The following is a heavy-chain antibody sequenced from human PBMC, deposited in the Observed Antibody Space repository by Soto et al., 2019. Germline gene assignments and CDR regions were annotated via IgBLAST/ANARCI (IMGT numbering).Heavy chain of an antibody. CDR2: IYTSGST. J-gene: IGHJ5*02. CDR3: AREDGAGWELRNWFDP. Sequence: QVQLQESGPGLVKPSETLSLTCTVSGGSISSYYWCWIRQPARKGLERIGRIYTSGSTNYNPSLKSRVTMSVDTSKNQFSLKLSSVTAADTAVYYCAREDGAGWELRNWFDPWGQGTMVTVSS. D-gene: IGHD1-26*01. CDR1: GGSISSYY. V-gene: IGHV4-4*07.